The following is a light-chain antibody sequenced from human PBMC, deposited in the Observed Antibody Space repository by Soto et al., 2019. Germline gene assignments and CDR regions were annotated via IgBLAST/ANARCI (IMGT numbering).Light chain of an antibody. CDR3: QQFSSYPHT. CDR1: QSVSSY. Sequence: VLAPAPATFSVSGCERATLSLIARQSVSSYLAWYQQKPGQAPRLLIYDASSRATGIPDRFSGGGSGTDFTLTISRLEPEDFAVYYCQQFSSYPHTFGGGTKVDIK. J-gene: IGKJ4*01. CDR2: DAS. V-gene: IGKV3-20*01.